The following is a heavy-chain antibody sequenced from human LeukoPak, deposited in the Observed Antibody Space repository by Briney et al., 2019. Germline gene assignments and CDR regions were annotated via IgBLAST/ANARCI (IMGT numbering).Heavy chain of an antibody. D-gene: IGHD1-26*01. Sequence: QTGGSLRLSCAASGFTFSSYAMHWVRQAPGKGLEWVAFISWDGNTKYYADSVKGRFTISRDNSQNTLDLQMNSLRTEDTAVYYCARDLSERYSTDYWGQGTLVTVSS. V-gene: IGHV3-30-3*01. CDR3: ARDLSERYSTDY. CDR2: ISWDGNTK. CDR1: GFTFSSYA. J-gene: IGHJ4*02.